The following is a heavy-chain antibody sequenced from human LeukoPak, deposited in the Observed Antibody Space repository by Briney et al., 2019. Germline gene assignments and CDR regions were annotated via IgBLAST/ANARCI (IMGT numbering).Heavy chain of an antibody. CDR1: GFTFDDYA. CDR2: ISWNSGSI. Sequence: PGRSLRLSCAASGFTFDDYAMHWVRQAPGKGLEWVSGISWNSGSIGYADSVKGRFTISRDNAKNSLYLQMNSLRAEDTASYYCAKGSGSGYCSSTSCYDYYYYYGMDVWGQGTTVTVSS. V-gene: IGHV3-9*01. D-gene: IGHD2-2*01. J-gene: IGHJ6*02. CDR3: AKGSGSGYCSSTSCYDYYYYYGMDV.